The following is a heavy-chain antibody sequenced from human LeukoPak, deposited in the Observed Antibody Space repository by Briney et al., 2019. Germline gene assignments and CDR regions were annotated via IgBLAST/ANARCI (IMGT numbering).Heavy chain of an antibody. V-gene: IGHV3-23*01. CDR2: IDYSGAYT. Sequence: GGSLRLSCAASGFIFSNYAMSWVRQAPGKGLEWVSTIDYSGAYTYYADSVKGRFTISRDNSKNTLYLQMNSLRAEDTAVYYCAKDPFRYSGSSNWFDPWGQGTLVTVSS. J-gene: IGHJ5*02. CDR3: AKDPFRYSGSSNWFDP. D-gene: IGHD5-12*01. CDR1: GFIFSNYA.